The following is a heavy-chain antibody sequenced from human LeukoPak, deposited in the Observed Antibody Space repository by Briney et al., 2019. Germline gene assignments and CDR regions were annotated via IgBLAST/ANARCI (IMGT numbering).Heavy chain of an antibody. V-gene: IGHV3-35*01. Sequence: PGGSLRLSCAASGFTFSSYSMNWVHQAPGKGLEWVSGVSWNGSRTHYADSVKGRFIISRDNSRNTLYLQTNSLRAEDTAVYYCARDLGYCTNGVCHTRFDYWGQGTLVAVSS. J-gene: IGHJ4*02. CDR2: VSWNGSRT. CDR1: GFTFSSYS. CDR3: ARDLGYCTNGVCHTRFDY. D-gene: IGHD2-8*01.